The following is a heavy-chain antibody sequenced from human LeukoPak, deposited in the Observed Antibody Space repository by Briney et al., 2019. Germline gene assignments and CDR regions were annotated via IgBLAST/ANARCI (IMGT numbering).Heavy chain of an antibody. V-gene: IGHV1-18*01. CDR1: GYTFTSYG. CDR2: ISAYNGNT. Sequence: ASVKVSCKASGYTFTSYGISWVRQAPGQGLEWMGWISAYNGNTNYAQKLQGRVTMTTDTSTSTAYMELRSLRSDDTAVYYCARVIAYGDYDVFSAFDIWGQGTMVTVSS. CDR3: ARVIAYGDYDVFSAFDI. D-gene: IGHD4-17*01. J-gene: IGHJ3*02.